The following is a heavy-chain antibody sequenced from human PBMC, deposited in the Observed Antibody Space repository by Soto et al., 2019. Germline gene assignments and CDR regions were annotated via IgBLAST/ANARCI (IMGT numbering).Heavy chain of an antibody. Sequence: EVQLLESGGGLVQPGGSLRLSCAASGFTFSSYAMSWVRQAPGKGLEWVSAISGSGGSTYYADSVKGRFTISRDNSKNTLYLQMNSLRADDTAVYYCAKGPNVVRGVISDVWGQGTTVTVSS. CDR2: ISGSGGST. D-gene: IGHD3-10*01. CDR1: GFTFSSYA. J-gene: IGHJ6*02. V-gene: IGHV3-23*01. CDR3: AKGPNVVRGVISDV.